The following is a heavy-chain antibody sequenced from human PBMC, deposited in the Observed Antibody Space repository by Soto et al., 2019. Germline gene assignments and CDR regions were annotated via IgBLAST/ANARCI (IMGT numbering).Heavy chain of an antibody. D-gene: IGHD5-18*01. V-gene: IGHV5-10-1*01. CDR1: GYSFTSYW. Sequence: GESLKISCKGSGYSFTSYWISWVRQMPWKGLEWMGRIDPSDSYTNYSPSFQGHVTISADKSISTAYLQWSSLKASDTAMYYCARQYGYSYGSYYYYGMDVWGQGTTVTVSS. CDR2: IDPSDSYT. CDR3: ARQYGYSYGSYYYYGMDV. J-gene: IGHJ6*02.